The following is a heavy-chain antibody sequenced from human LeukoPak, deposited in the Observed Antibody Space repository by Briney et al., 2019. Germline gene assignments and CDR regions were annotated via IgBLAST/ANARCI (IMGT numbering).Heavy chain of an antibody. J-gene: IGHJ4*02. CDR2: ISTNDRTT. CDR3: ARGIPGYFGTSGYYYEY. CDR1: GFILSDYY. V-gene: IGHV3-11*04. Sequence: GGSLRLSCAASGFILSDYYMSWIRQAPGKGLEWVAYISTNDRTTYYADSVKGRFTISRDNAKNSLYLQMNSLRAEDTAVYYCARGIPGYFGTSGYYYEYWGQGTLVTVSP. D-gene: IGHD3-22*01.